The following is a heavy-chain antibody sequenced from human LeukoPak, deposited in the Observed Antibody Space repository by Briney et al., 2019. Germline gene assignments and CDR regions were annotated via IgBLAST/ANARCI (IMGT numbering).Heavy chain of an antibody. CDR2: INWIGGSA. Sequence: GGSLRLSCAASGFTFDDYGMSWVRQAPGKGLEWVSGINWIGGSATYADSVRGRFTISRDNAKNSLYLQMNSLRAEDTALYYCARVSDISVAAYFDYWGQGTLVSVSS. CDR1: GFTFDDYG. V-gene: IGHV3-20*04. D-gene: IGHD6-19*01. J-gene: IGHJ4*02. CDR3: ARVSDISVAAYFDY.